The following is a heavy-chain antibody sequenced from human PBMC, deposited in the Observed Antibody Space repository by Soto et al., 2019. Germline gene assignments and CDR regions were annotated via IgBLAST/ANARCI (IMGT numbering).Heavy chain of an antibody. CDR3: VRAPYCSGGSCSPPGGWFDP. CDR2: IYHSGST. J-gene: IGHJ5*02. CDR1: GGSISSGGYS. Sequence: SETLSLTCAVSGGSISSGGYSWSWIRQPPGKGLEWIGYIYHSGSTHYNPSLKSRVTISVERYKKQFSLKLTSVTAAGTAVYYCVRAPYCSGGSCSPPGGWFDPWGQGTLVTVSS. D-gene: IGHD2-15*01. V-gene: IGHV4-30-2*01.